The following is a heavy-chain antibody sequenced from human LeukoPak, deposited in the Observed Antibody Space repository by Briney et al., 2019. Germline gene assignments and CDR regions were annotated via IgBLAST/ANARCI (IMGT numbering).Heavy chain of an antibody. CDR1: LDSTTSNF. V-gene: IGHV4-4*02. CDR3: AREIVGGFNPGAY. CDR2: IHRSGST. J-gene: IGHJ4*02. Sequence: SETLSLTCTVSLDSTTSNFWSWVRQPPGKGLEWIGEIHRSGSTNYNPSLQSRVTISIDRFKNQIALELSSVTAADTAVYYCAREIVGGFNPGAYWGQGTLVTVSS. D-gene: IGHD1-14*01.